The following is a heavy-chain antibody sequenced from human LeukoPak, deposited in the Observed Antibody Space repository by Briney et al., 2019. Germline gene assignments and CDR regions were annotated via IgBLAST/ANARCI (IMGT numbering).Heavy chain of an antibody. V-gene: IGHV4-59*08. CDR2: IYYSGST. CDR1: GGSISSYH. J-gene: IGHJ3*02. Sequence: SETLSLTCTVSGGSISSYHWSWIRQPPGKGLEWIGYIYYSGSTNYNPSLKSRVTISVDTSKNQFSLKLSSVTAADTAVYYCARPTKSHAFDIWGQGTMVTVSS. CDR3: ARPTKSHAFDI.